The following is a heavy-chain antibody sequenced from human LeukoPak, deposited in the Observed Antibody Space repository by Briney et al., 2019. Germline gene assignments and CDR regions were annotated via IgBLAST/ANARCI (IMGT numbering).Heavy chain of an antibody. J-gene: IGHJ4*02. Sequence: PGGSLRLSCAASGFTFSTYWMSWVRQAPGKGREWVANINQDGGEKYYVDSVKGRFTISRDNAKNSLYLQMNSLRAEDTAVYYCARGDKFSGDYWGQGTLVTVSS. V-gene: IGHV3-7*04. CDR1: GFTFSTYW. CDR3: ARGDKFSGDY. CDR2: INQDGGEK. D-gene: IGHD2-15*01.